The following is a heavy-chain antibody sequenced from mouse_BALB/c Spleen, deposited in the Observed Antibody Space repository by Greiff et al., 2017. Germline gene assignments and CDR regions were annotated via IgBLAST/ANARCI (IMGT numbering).Heavy chain of an antibody. D-gene: IGHD2-3*01. CDR3: TTDGYYGYAMDY. V-gene: IGHV6-6*02. Sequence: EVQVVESGGGLVQPGGSMKLSCVASGFTFSNYWMNWVRQSPEKGLEWVAEIRLKSNNYATHYAESVKGRFTISRDDSKSSVYLQMNNLRAEDTGIYYCTTDGYYGYAMDYWGQGTSVTVSS. CDR2: IRLKSNNYAT. CDR1: GFTFSNYW. J-gene: IGHJ4*01.